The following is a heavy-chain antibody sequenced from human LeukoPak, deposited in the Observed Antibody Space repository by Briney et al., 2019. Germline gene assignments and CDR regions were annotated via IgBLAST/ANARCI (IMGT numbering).Heavy chain of an antibody. J-gene: IGHJ4*02. D-gene: IGHD5-18*01. V-gene: IGHV3-7*01. CDR2: IKQDGSEK. CDR1: GFTFGSYW. Sequence: PGGSLRLSCAASGFTFGSYWMSWVRQAPGKGLEWVANIKQDGSEKHYVDSVKGRFTISRDNAKNSLYLQMNSLRAEDTAVYYCASSEWIQLWRYDYWGQGTLVTVSS. CDR3: ASSEWIQLWRYDY.